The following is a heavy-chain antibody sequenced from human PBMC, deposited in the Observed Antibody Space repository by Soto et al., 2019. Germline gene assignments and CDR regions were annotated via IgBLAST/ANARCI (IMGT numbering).Heavy chain of an antibody. CDR1: GYTFTSYD. CDR2: LNPNSGNT. CDR3: ARGPPPARNYYDYGMDL. J-gene: IGHJ6*02. Sequence: QVQLVQSGAEVKKPGASVKVSCKASGYTFTSYDINWVRQSTGQGLEWMGWLNPNSGNTGYAQKFQGRVTMTRNTPKSKAYMELSSLRCEDTAVYYCARGPPPARNYYDYGMDLWGQGTTVTVSS. V-gene: IGHV1-8*01. D-gene: IGHD6-6*01.